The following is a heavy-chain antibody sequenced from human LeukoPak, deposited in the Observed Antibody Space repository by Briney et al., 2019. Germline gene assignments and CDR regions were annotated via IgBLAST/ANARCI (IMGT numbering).Heavy chain of an antibody. J-gene: IGHJ5*02. CDR3: AKARGPAAGNVWFDP. CDR2: ISGSGGST. V-gene: IGHV3-23*01. Sequence: PGRSLRLSCAASGFTFSSYAMSWVRQAPGKGLEWVSAISGSGGSTYYADSVKGRFTISRDNSKNTLYLQMNSLRAEDTAIYYCAKARGPAAGNVWFDPWGQGTLVTVSS. CDR1: GFTFSSYA. D-gene: IGHD6-13*01.